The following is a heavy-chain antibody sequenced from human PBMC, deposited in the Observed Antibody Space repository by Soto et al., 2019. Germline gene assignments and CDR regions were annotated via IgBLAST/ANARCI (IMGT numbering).Heavy chain of an antibody. CDR1: GGTFSSYA. CDR2: IIPIFGTA. Sequence: QVQLVQSGAEVKKTGSSVKVSCKASGGTFSSYAISWVRQAPGQGLEWMGGIIPIFGTANYAQKFQGRVTITADESTSTAYMELSSLRSEDTAVYYCARDTAAVVGAGSAYNWFDPWGQGTLVTVSS. J-gene: IGHJ5*02. CDR3: ARDTAAVVGAGSAYNWFDP. V-gene: IGHV1-69*01. D-gene: IGHD1-26*01.